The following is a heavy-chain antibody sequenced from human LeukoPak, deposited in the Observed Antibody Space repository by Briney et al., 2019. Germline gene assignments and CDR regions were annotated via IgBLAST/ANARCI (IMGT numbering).Heavy chain of an antibody. J-gene: IGHJ1*01. CDR2: ISSSGSTI. Sequence: PGGSLRLSCAASGFTFSSYEMNWVRQAPGKWLEWVSYISSSGSTIYYADSVKGRFTISRDNAKISLYLQMNSLRAEDTAVYYCATLDSSTEYFQHWGQGTLVTVYS. CDR3: ATLDSSTEYFQH. V-gene: IGHV3-48*03. CDR1: GFTFSSYE. D-gene: IGHD6-6*01.